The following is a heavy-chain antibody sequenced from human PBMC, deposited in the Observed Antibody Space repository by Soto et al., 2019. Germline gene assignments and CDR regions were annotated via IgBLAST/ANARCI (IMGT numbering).Heavy chain of an antibody. CDR1: GGSFSGYY. CDR2: INHSGRT. CDR3: ARAGDYGGFDP. V-gene: IGHV4-34*01. J-gene: IGHJ5*02. D-gene: IGHD4-17*01. Sequence: QVQLQQWGAGLLKPSETLSLTCAVYGGSFSGYYWSWIRQPPGKGLEWIGEINHSGRTNYNPSLKGRVTISVDTSKNQFSLKLSSVTAADTAVYYCARAGDYGGFDPWGQGTLVTVSS.